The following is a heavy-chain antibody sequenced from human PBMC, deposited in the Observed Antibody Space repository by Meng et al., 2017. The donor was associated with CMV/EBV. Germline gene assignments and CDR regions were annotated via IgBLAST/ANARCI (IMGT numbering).Heavy chain of an antibody. CDR2: ISSSSSYI. CDR1: GFIFSSYT. D-gene: IGHD3-3*01. CDR3: AKGGDFWSGSNFDY. J-gene: IGHJ4*02. Sequence: GESLKISCAASGFIFSSYTMNWVRQAPGKGLEWVSSISSSSSYISYADSVKGRFTISRGNSKNTLYLQMNSLRAEDTAVYYCAKGGDFWSGSNFDYWGQGTLVTVSS. V-gene: IGHV3-21*04.